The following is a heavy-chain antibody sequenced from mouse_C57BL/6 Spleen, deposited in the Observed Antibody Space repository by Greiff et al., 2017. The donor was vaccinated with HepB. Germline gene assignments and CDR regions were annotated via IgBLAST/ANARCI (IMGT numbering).Heavy chain of an antibody. J-gene: IGHJ4*01. V-gene: IGHV1-74*01. Sequence: QVQLQQPGAELVKPGASVKVSCKASGYTFTSYWMHWVKQRPGQGLEWIGRINPSDSDTNYNQKFKGKATVTVDKSYSAAYMQRSSLTSEDSAVYYCAIQRLFYYAMDYWGQGTSVTVSS. CDR3: AIQRLFYYAMDY. D-gene: IGHD6-2*01. CDR1: GYTFTSYW. CDR2: INPSDSDT.